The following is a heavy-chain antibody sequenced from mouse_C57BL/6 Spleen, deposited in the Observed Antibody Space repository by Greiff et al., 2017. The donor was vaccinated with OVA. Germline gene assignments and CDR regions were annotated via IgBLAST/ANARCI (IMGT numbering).Heavy chain of an antibody. CDR1: GYTFTDYY. CDR2: INPNNGGT. Sequence: EVQLQQSGPELVKPGASVKISCKASGYTFTDYYMNWVKQSHGKSLEWIGDINPNNGGTSYNQKFKGKATLTVDQSSSTAYMELRSLTSEDSAVYYCARGEAITTEGFDYWGQGTTLTVSS. CDR3: ARGEAITTEGFDY. J-gene: IGHJ2*01. D-gene: IGHD1-2*01. V-gene: IGHV1-26*01.